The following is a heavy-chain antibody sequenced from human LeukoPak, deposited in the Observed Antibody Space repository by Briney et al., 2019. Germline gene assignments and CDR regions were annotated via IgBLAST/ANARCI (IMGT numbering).Heavy chain of an antibody. D-gene: IGHD4-17*01. V-gene: IGHV4-59*01. Sequence: SSETLSLTCTVSGGSISTFYWSWLRQPPGKGLEWIGYIYYSGSTNYNPSLKSRVTISVDTSKNQFSLRLSSVTAADTAVYYCAREAPQTTVPEGLDVWGQGTTVTVSS. J-gene: IGHJ6*02. CDR2: IYYSGST. CDR3: AREAPQTTVPEGLDV. CDR1: GGSISTFY.